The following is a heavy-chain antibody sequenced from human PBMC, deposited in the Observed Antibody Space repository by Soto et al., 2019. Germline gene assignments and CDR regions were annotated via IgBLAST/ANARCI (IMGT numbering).Heavy chain of an antibody. CDR1: GFTFSSYG. D-gene: IGHD6-19*01. CDR3: ARDVVGSGWSHNWFDP. Sequence: QVQLVESGGGVVQPGRSLRLSCAASGFTFSSYGMHCVRQAPGKGLEWVAVIWYDGSNKYYADSVKGRFTISRDNSKNTLYLQMNSLRAEDTAVYYCARDVVGSGWSHNWFDPWGQGTLVTVSS. V-gene: IGHV3-33*01. J-gene: IGHJ5*02. CDR2: IWYDGSNK.